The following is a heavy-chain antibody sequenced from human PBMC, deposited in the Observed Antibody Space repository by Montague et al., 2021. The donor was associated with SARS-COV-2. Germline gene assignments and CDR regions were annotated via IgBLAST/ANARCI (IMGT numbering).Heavy chain of an antibody. CDR1: GFTFSRHE. V-gene: IGHV3-48*03. D-gene: IGHD3-10*01. CDR2: ITSDGGIM. CDR3: ATLARGLFDHGMDV. J-gene: IGHJ6*02. Sequence: SLRLSCPASGFTFSRHEVNWVRQAPGKGLEWVSYITSDGGIMYYADFVEGRFTISRDNAKNSLYLHMNSLRVGDTAVYYCATLARGLFDHGMDVWGQGTTVTVSS.